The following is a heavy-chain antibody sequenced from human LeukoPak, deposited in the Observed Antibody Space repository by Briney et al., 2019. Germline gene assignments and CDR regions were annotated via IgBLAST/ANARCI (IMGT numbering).Heavy chain of an antibody. D-gene: IGHD6-19*01. J-gene: IGHJ4*02. V-gene: IGHV3-9*01. CDR2: ISWNSGSI. CDR1: GFTFDDYA. Sequence: PGGSLRLSCAASGFTFDDYAMHWVRQAPGKGLEWVSGISWNSGSIGYADSVKGRFTISRDNAKNSLYLQMNSLRAEDTALYYCAKARDRRIAVAALGYWGQGTLVTVSS. CDR3: AKARDRRIAVAALGY.